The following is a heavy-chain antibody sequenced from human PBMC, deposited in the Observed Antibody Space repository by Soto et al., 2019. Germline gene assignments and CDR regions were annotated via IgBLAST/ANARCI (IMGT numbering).Heavy chain of an antibody. CDR1: CFTFANYG. Sequence: PGGSLRLSCGTSCFTFANYGMGWVRQAPGRGLEWVSGISSSGARTYYADSVKGRFTISRDNSKNTLFLQMNSLRAEDTAVYYCAKVAKSRVVIEYFDYWGQGSLVTVSS. J-gene: IGHJ4*02. CDR2: ISSSGART. D-gene: IGHD3-3*01. V-gene: IGHV3-23*01. CDR3: AKVAKSRVVIEYFDY.